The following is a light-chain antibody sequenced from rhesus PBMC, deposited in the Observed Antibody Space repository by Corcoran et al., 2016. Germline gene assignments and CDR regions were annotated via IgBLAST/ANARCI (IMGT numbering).Light chain of an antibody. J-gene: IGKJ4*01. CDR1: QDITNS. CDR2: YAN. CDR3: QQGNSKPLT. Sequence: DIQMSQSPSSLSASIGDRVTITCRASQDITNSLNWYQQKAGKAPNLLIYYANTLASWVPSRFSGSGSGTEFTLTISSLQPEDFATIYCQQGNSKPLTFGGGTKVELK. V-gene: IGKV1-32*02.